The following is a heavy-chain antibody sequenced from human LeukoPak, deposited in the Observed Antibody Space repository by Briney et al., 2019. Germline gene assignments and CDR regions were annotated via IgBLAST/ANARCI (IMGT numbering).Heavy chain of an antibody. CDR1: GGTFSSYA. D-gene: IGHD2-15*01. V-gene: IGHV1-69*04. CDR2: IIPILGIA. J-gene: IGHJ4*02. Sequence: SVKVSCKASGGTFSSYAISWVRQAPGQGLEWMGRIIPILGIANYAQKFQGRVTITAGKSTSTAYMELSSLRSEDTAVYYCARACSGGSCVYWGQGTLVTVSS. CDR3: ARACSGGSCVY.